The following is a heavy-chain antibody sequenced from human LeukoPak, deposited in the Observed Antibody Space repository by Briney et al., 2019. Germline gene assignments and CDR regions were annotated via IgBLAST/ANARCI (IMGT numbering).Heavy chain of an antibody. V-gene: IGHV3-23*01. D-gene: IGHD2-2*01. CDR1: GFTFSSYA. CDR2: ISGSGGST. CDR3: AKDRGYCSSTSCHRYFDY. J-gene: IGHJ4*02. Sequence: GGSLRLSCAASGFTFSSYAMSWVRQAPGKGLEWVSAISGSGGSTYYADSVKGRFTISRDNSKNTLYLQMNSLRAEDTAVYYCAKDRGYCSSTSCHRYFDYWGQGTLVTVSS.